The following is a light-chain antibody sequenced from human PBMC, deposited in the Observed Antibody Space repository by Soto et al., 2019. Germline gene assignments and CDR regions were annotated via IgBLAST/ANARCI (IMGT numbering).Light chain of an antibody. J-gene: IGKJ4*01. CDR3: QHRSNWPLT. CDR1: QVFSGY. V-gene: IGKV3-11*01. CDR2: DAS. Sequence: EIVLTQSPATLSLSPGEKPPLPCRPSQVFSGYLPWYQQKPGQAPRLLIYDASNRATGIPARFSGSGSGTDFTLTISSLEPEDFAVYYCQHRSNWPLTFGGGTKVEIK.